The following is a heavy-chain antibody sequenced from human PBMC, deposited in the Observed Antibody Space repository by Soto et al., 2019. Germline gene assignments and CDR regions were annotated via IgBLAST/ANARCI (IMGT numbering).Heavy chain of an antibody. V-gene: IGHV1-69*02. CDR3: ASRRSGSRPIEY. CDR1: GGTFSSYT. D-gene: IGHD1-26*01. Sequence: QVQLVQSGAEVKKPGSSVKVSCKASGGTFSSYTISWVRQAPGQGLEWMGRIIPILGIANYAQKFQGRVTITADKSTSTAYRELSSLRSEDTAVHYCASRRSGSRPIEYWGQGTLVTVSS. CDR2: IIPILGIA. J-gene: IGHJ4*02.